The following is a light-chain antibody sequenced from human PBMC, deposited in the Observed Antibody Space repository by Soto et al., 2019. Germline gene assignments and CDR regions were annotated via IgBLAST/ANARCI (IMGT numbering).Light chain of an antibody. CDR3: QQNYNIPYT. V-gene: IGKV1-39*01. J-gene: IGKJ2*01. CDR2: TTS. CDR1: QTISGY. Sequence: DIQMTQSPSSLSASVGDRVTITCRASQTISGYLNWYQQKPGKAPKLLIYTTSTLQSGVPSRFSGSGSATDFTLTISSLQPEDFATYYCQQNYNIPYTFGQGTKLTI.